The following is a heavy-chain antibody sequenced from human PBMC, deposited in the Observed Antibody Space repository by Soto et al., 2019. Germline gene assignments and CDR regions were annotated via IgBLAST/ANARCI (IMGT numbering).Heavy chain of an antibody. CDR2: IYPGDSDT. Sequence: PGESLKISCKGSGYSFTSYWIGWVRQIPGKGLEWMGIIYPGDSDTRYSPSFQGQVTISAGKSISTAYLQWSSLKASDTAMYYCARHQNYGDYLLLRHYYGTDVLGQETTVSFSS. V-gene: IGHV5-51*01. CDR3: ARHQNYGDYLLLRHYYGTDV. J-gene: IGHJ6*02. CDR1: GYSFTSYW. D-gene: IGHD4-17*01.